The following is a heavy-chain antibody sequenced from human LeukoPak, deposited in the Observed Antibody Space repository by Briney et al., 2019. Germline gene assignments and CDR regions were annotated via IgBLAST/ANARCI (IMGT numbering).Heavy chain of an antibody. D-gene: IGHD5-18*01. CDR3: ATGHSYGYDF. CDR1: GFTFSDFW. Sequence: GGSLRLSCAASGFTFSDFWMHWVRQPPGKGLVWVALVKGDGRTTIYADSVKGRFTITRDNAKNTLYLQMTSLRADDSGVYYCATGHSYGYDFWGQGVLVTVSS. J-gene: IGHJ4*02. CDR2: VKGDGRTT. V-gene: IGHV3-74*01.